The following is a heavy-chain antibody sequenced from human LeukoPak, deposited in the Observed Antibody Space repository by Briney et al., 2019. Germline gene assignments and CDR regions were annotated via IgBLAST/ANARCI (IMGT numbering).Heavy chain of an antibody. Sequence: SETLSLTCTVSGYSISSGYYWGWIRQPPGKGLDWIGYIYHSGTTYYNPSLKSRVTISVDTSKNQFSLKLSSVTAADTAVYYCARVPVNIWENWFDPWGQGTLVTVSS. CDR1: GYSISSGYY. CDR3: ARVPVNIWENWFDP. V-gene: IGHV4-38-2*02. CDR2: IYHSGTT. D-gene: IGHD1-26*01. J-gene: IGHJ5*02.